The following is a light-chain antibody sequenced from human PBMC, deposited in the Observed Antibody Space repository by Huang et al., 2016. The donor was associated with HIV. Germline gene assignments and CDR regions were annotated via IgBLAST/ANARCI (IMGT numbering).Light chain of an antibody. CDR1: QDISNY. CDR3: QQYDNHTWT. Sequence: DIQMTQSPSSLSASVGDRVTITCQASQDISNYLNWCQQKQGKAPKLLIYDASNLETGVPSRFSGSGSGTDFTFTISSLHPEDIATYYCQQYDNHTWTFGQGTNVEIK. CDR2: DAS. V-gene: IGKV1-33*01. J-gene: IGKJ1*01.